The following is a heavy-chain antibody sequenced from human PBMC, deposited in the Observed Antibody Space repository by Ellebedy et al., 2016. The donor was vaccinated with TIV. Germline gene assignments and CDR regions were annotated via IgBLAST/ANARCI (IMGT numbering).Heavy chain of an antibody. J-gene: IGHJ6*02. V-gene: IGHV3-43*02. Sequence: GESLKISCAASGFTFSSYAMSWVRQAPGKGLEWVSAISGSGGSTYYADSVKGRFTTSRDNSKNSLYLQMNSLRTEDTALYYCAKDIYPATSYYGMDVWGQGTTVTVSS. D-gene: IGHD2-2*02. CDR3: AKDIYPATSYYGMDV. CDR1: GFTFSSYA. CDR2: ISGSGGST.